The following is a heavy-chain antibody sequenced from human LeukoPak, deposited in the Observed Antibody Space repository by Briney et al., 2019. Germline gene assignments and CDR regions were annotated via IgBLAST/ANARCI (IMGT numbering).Heavy chain of an antibody. CDR1: GFTFSSYS. J-gene: IGHJ4*02. Sequence: GGSLRLSCAASGFTFSSYSMNWVRQAPGKGLEWVSYISSSSSTIYHADSVKGRFTISRDNAKNSLYLQMNSLRAEDTAVYYCAREWVYDSSGYYPFDYWGQGTLVTVSS. CDR3: AREWVYDSSGYYPFDY. V-gene: IGHV3-48*01. CDR2: ISSSSSTI. D-gene: IGHD3-22*01.